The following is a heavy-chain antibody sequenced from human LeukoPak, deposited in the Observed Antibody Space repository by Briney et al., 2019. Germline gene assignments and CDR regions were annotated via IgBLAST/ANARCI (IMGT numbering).Heavy chain of an antibody. J-gene: IGHJ6*03. CDR1: RFTFSSYS. V-gene: IGHV3-21*04. D-gene: IGHD1-1*01. CDR2: ISSSSSYI. Sequence: GGSLRLSCAASRFTFSSYSMNWVRQAPGKGLEWVSSISSSSSYIYYADSVKGRFTISRGNAKNSLYLQMNSLRAEDTALYHCARVLRLERPYYYYYMDVWGKGTTVTISS. CDR3: ARVLRLERPYYYYYMDV.